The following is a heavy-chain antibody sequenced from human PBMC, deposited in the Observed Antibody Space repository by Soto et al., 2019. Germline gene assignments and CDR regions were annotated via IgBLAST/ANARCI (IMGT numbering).Heavy chain of an antibody. CDR3: ARDLGLSSSNYFDF. V-gene: IGHV3-11*05. Sequence: QVQLVESGGDLVKPGGSLRLSCAASGFTFTDYYMSWLRQAPGQGLQWLSYISGSTDYLNYADSVKGRFTISRDNAKNLLYLQMTSLGADDTAVYYCARDLGLSSSNYFDFWGQGTLVTVSS. J-gene: IGHJ4*02. CDR2: ISGSTDYL. CDR1: GFTFTDYY. D-gene: IGHD3-10*01.